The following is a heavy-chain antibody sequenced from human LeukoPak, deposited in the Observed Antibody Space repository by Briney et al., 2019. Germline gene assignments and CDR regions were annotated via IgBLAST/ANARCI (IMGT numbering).Heavy chain of an antibody. CDR3: ASLGAPKYCSSTSCPGTYYYGMDV. CDR2: IIPLLGIA. Sequence: SVKLSCKASVGTFSSYSISWVRQAPGQGLEWMGRIIPLLGIANYAQKYQRRVTITADKSTSTAYMELSSLRSEDTAVYYCASLGAPKYCSSTSCPGTYYYGMDVWGQGTTVTVSS. V-gene: IGHV1-69*02. J-gene: IGHJ6*02. CDR1: VGTFSSYS. D-gene: IGHD2-2*01.